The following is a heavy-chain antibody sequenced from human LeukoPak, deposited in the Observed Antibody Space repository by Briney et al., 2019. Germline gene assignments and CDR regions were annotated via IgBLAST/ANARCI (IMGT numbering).Heavy chain of an antibody. J-gene: IGHJ3*02. CDR3: AREVVVVITDHDAFDI. CDR1: GFTFSSYW. Sequence: GGSLRLSCAASGFTFSSYWMSWVRQAPGKGLEWVANIKQDGSEKYYVDSVKGRFTISRDNAKNSLYLQMNSLRAEDTAVYYCAREVVVVITDHDAFDIWGQGTMVTVSS. CDR2: IKQDGSEK. V-gene: IGHV3-7*01. D-gene: IGHD3-22*01.